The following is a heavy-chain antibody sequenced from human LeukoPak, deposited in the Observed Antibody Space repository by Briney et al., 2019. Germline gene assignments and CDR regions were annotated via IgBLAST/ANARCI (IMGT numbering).Heavy chain of an antibody. CDR2: INQDGSEK. V-gene: IGHV3-7*01. CDR3: SKDASGWSRD. D-gene: IGHD6-19*01. CDR1: GFNFRNFW. J-gene: IGHJ4*02. Sequence: PGGSLRLPCAASGFNFRNFWMGWVRQAPGKGLEWVANINQDGSEKYYVGSVQGRFTISRDNAKNSLILQMNSLRAEDTAVYYCSKDASGWSRDWGQGTLVTVSS.